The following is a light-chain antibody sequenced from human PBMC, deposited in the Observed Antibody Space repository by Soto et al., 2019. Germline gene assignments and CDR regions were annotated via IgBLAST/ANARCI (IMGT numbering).Light chain of an antibody. V-gene: IGKV1-39*01. CDR3: QQSYSSPPT. CDR1: QTISSW. Sequence: QMAQSTSTPSGSVGDRVPLPFLASQTISSWLAWYQQKPWKAPKLLIFAASSLQSGVPSRFSGSRSGPDFTLTISSLQPEDFATYYCQQSYSSPPTFGQGTKVDIK. CDR2: AAS. J-gene: IGKJ1*01.